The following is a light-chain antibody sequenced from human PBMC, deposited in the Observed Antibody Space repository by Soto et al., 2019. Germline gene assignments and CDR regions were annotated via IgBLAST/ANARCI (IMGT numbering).Light chain of an antibody. CDR1: QSVRTS. Sequence: EGVLTQSPTTLTLSRREGATLXXRASQSVRTSLAWYQHKPGQPPRLVXYDASLRANGVPARFGGSGSGTDFTLTINSLEPEDFAVYYCQQRNVWPPSTFGQGTRLEIK. CDR3: QQRNVWPPST. J-gene: IGKJ5*01. V-gene: IGKV3-11*01. CDR2: DAS.